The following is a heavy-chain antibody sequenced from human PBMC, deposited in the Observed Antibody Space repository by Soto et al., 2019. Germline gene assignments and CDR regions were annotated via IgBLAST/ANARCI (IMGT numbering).Heavy chain of an antibody. V-gene: IGHV4-30-2*01. Sequence: LSLTCGVSGGSLSGATYSWNWIRQTPGKGLEWIGYIFPSGTTYYNPSLRSRVTISIAVSKNQFSLSLRSLTAADTAVYYCARSREFDYWSQGTLVTVSS. CDR3: ARSREFDY. J-gene: IGHJ4*02. CDR2: IFPSGTT. CDR1: GGSLSGATYS.